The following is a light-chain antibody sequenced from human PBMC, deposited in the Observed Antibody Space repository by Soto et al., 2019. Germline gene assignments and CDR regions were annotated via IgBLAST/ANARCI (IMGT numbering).Light chain of an antibody. CDR1: SSDVGSYNL. V-gene: IGLV2-23*02. J-gene: IGLJ1*01. Sequence: QSVLTQPASVSGSPGQSITISCTGTSSDVGSYNLVSWYQQYPGKAPKLMIYEVSKWPSGVSNRFSGSKSGNTASLTISGLQVEDEADYYCSSHAGSSIVFGTGTKLTVL. CDR3: SSHAGSSIV. CDR2: EVS.